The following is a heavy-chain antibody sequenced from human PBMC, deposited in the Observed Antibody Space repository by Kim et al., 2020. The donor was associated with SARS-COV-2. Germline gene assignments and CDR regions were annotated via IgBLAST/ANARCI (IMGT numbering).Heavy chain of an antibody. V-gene: IGHV4-59*13. Sequence: SETLSLTCTVSGGSISSYYWSWIRQPPGKGLEWIGYIYYSGSTNYNPSLKSRVTISVDTSKNQFSLKLSSVTAADTAVYYCARDSDYDYIWGSYRTGGMDVWGQGTTVTVSS. D-gene: IGHD3-16*02. CDR3: ARDSDYDYIWGSYRTGGMDV. CDR2: IYYSGST. CDR1: GGSISSYY. J-gene: IGHJ6*02.